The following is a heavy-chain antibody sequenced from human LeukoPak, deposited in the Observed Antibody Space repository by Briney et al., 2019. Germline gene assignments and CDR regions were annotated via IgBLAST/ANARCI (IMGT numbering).Heavy chain of an antibody. CDR3: ARDFRLMGDFWSGYSNWFDP. D-gene: IGHD3-3*01. V-gene: IGHV3-48*02. CDR1: GFTFSSYA. Sequence: GGSLRLSCAASGFTFSSYAMCWVRQAPGKGLEWVSAISGSSSTIYYADSVKGRFTISRDNAKNSLYLQMNSLRDEDTAVYYCARDFRLMGDFWSGYSNWFDPWGQGTLVTVSS. J-gene: IGHJ5*02. CDR2: ISGSSSTI.